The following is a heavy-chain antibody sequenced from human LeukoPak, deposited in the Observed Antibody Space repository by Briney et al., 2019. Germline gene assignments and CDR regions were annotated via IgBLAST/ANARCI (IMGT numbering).Heavy chain of an antibody. CDR3: ARLGLRDVNTVTDDYFDY. Sequence: ASVKVSCKTSGYTFRSHGISWVRQAPGQGLEWMGWISGYTGYTGYAQTFQGRITMTTDTSTSTAYMELRSLRPDDTAVYYCARLGLRDVNTVTDDYFDYWGQGTLVTVSS. CDR2: ISGYTGYT. V-gene: IGHV1-18*01. D-gene: IGHD4-17*01. CDR1: GYTFRSHG. J-gene: IGHJ4*02.